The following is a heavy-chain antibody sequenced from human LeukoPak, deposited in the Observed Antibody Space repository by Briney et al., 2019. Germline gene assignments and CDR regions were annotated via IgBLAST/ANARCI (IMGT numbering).Heavy chain of an antibody. D-gene: IGHD3-16*02. CDR2: IYSSGTT. CDR3: ARLSFNWFDP. CDR1: GGSISSYY. Sequence: SETLSLTCTVSGGSISSYYWNWLRQPPGKGLEWIGCIYSSGTTNNPSLKSRVTISGDKSKNQFSLKLSSVTAADTAVYYCARLSFNWFDPWGQGTLVTVSS. V-gene: IGHV4-59*01. J-gene: IGHJ5*02.